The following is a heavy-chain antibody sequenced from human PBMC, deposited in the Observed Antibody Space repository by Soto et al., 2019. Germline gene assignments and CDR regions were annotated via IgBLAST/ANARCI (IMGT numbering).Heavy chain of an antibody. CDR1: GFTFSSYG. Sequence: QVQLVESGGGVVQPGRSLRLSCAASGFTFSSYGMHWVRQAPGKGLEWVALISYDGSNVYYADSVKGRFTVSRDNPRNTVYLQMNRVRAQDTAVYYCANDFYLRHCAGDCDSKYWGQVTLLNVSS. D-gene: IGHD2-21*02. CDR2: ISYDGSNV. J-gene: IGHJ4*02. V-gene: IGHV3-30*18. CDR3: ANDFYLRHCAGDCDSKY.